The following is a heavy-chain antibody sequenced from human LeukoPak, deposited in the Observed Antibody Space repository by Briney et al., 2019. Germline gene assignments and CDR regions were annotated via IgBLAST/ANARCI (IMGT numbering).Heavy chain of an antibody. CDR2: IIPIFGTA. CDR3: ARAAYYQNWFDP. V-gene: IGHV1-69*05. Sequence: SVKVSCKASGGTFSSYAISWVRQAPGQGLEWMGGIIPIFGTANYAQKFQGRVTITTDESMSTAYMELSSLRSEDTAVYYCARAAYYQNWFDPWGQGTLVTVSS. J-gene: IGHJ5*02. D-gene: IGHD3-10*01. CDR1: GGTFSSYA.